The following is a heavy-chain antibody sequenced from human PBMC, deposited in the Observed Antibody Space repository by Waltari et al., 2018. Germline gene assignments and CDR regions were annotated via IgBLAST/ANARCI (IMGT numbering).Heavy chain of an antibody. D-gene: IGHD6-19*01. V-gene: IGHV3-64D*08. CDR3: VKGKEVAGNDS. J-gene: IGHJ4*02. Sequence: QLVESGGGLVQPGGSLRLSCSASGFRFSKSAMHWVRQAPGKGLEYVSTSSSNGGNTYYADSVKDRFTISRDNSKNSLYLQMSNLRPEDTALYYCVKGKEVAGNDSWGQGAPVTVSS. CDR1: GFRFSKSA. CDR2: SSSNGGNT.